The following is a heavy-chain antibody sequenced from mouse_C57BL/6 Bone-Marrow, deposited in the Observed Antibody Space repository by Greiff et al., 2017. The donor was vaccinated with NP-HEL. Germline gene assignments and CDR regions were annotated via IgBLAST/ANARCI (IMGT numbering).Heavy chain of an antibody. Sequence: QVQLQQSGAELARPGASVKLSCKASGYTFTSYGISWVKQRTGQGLEWIGEIYPRSGNTYYNEKFKGKATPTADKSSSTAYMELRSLTSEDSAVYFCAYSNYDPFAYWGQGTLVTVSA. CDR2: IYPRSGNT. J-gene: IGHJ3*01. D-gene: IGHD2-5*01. CDR1: GYTFTSYG. V-gene: IGHV1-81*01. CDR3: AYSNYDPFAY.